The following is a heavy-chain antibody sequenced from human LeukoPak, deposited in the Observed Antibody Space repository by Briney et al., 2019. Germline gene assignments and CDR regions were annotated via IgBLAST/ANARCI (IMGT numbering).Heavy chain of an antibody. J-gene: IGHJ4*02. CDR1: GFTFDDYA. D-gene: IGHD3-10*01. CDR2: ISWNSGSI. Sequence: GGSLRLSCAASGFTFDDYAMHWVRQAPGKGLEWVSGISWNSGSIGYADSVKGRFTISRGNAKNSLYLQMNSLRAEDTALYYCAKDTGSAPGGLFDYWGQGTLVTVSS. CDR3: AKDTGSAPGGLFDY. V-gene: IGHV3-9*01.